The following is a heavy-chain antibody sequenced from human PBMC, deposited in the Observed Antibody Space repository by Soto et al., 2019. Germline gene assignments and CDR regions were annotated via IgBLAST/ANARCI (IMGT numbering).Heavy chain of an antibody. CDR1: GYTFTKYD. D-gene: IGHD5-18*01. J-gene: IGHJ4*02. V-gene: IGHV1-8*01. CDR3: ARGRYNSGYQEFDY. Sequence: GASVKVSCKASGYTFTKYDINWVRQATGQGLEWMGWMNPNSDKTAYVQKFQGRVTMTRNTSISTAYMELSSLRPEDTAVYYCARGRYNSGYQEFDYWGQGALVTVSS. CDR2: MNPNSDKT.